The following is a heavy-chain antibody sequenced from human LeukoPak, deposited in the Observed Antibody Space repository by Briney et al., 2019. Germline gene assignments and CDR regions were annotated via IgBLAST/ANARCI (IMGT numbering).Heavy chain of an antibody. J-gene: IGHJ4*02. CDR2: ITRDGRSK. Sequence: SGGSLRPSCAASGFTFSSSWMHWVRQAPGKGLVWVSRITRDGRSKTYADSVKGRFTTSRDNAKNTLYLQMNSLRAEDTAVYYCARERGHSYVPFDYWGQGTLVTVSS. D-gene: IGHD5-18*01. CDR3: ARERGHSYVPFDY. CDR1: GFTFSSSW. V-gene: IGHV3-74*01.